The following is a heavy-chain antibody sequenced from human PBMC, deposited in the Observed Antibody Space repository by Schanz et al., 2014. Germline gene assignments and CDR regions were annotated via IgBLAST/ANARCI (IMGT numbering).Heavy chain of an antibody. Sequence: QVQLVQSGAEVKKPGASVKVSCKASGYTFDSYGINWVRQAPQQGLEWMGRISAHNGYRDYAQKFQGRVTISTDTSTSTAYVEVRGLRSDDTAVYYCAREKAHGYSGFSWGQGTLVTVSS. D-gene: IGHD5-12*01. J-gene: IGHJ4*02. CDR3: AREKAHGYSGFS. CDR1: GYTFDSYG. CDR2: ISAHNGYR. V-gene: IGHV1-18*01.